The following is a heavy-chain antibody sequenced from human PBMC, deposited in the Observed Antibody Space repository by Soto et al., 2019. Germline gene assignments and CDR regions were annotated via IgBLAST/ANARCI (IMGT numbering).Heavy chain of an antibody. V-gene: IGHV4-30-2*01. J-gene: IGHJ6*02. D-gene: IGHD3-10*01. CDR1: GGSISSGGYS. Sequence: SETLSLTCAVSGGSISSGGYSWSWIRQPPGKGLEWIGYIYHSGSTYHNPSLKSRVTISVDRSKNQFSLKLSSVTAADTAVYYCASALRITMVRGVINVWGQGTTVTVSS. CDR2: IYHSGST. CDR3: ASALRITMVRGVINV.